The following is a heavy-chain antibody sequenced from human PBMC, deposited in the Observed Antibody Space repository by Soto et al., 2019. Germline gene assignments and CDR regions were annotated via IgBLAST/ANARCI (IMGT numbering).Heavy chain of an antibody. CDR3: ARFEYSSSSSNFDY. CDR1: GDSVSSNSAA. D-gene: IGHD6-6*01. CDR2: TYYRSKWYN. J-gene: IGHJ4*02. V-gene: IGHV6-1*01. Sequence: SQTLSLTCAISGDSVSSNSAAWTWIRQSPSRGLEWLGRTYYRSKWYNDYAVSVKSRITINPDTSKNQFSLQLNSVTPEDTAVYYCARFEYSSSSSNFDYWGQGTLVTVSS.